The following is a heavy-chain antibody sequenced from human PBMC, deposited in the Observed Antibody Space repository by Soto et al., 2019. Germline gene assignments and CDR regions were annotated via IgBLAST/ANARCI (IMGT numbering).Heavy chain of an antibody. CDR3: VQSRCGGDCLQSYSSHSYYGLDV. V-gene: IGHV2-5*02. D-gene: IGHD2-21*02. Sequence: SGPTLVNPTQTLTLTCTFPGFSFSSIGEGVGWIRQPPGKALEWLALIYWDDDKRYSPSLKSRLTITKDTSKNQLVLTMTNMDPVDTASYYCVQSRCGGDCLQSYSSHSYYGLDVWGQGTTVTVSS. J-gene: IGHJ6*02. CDR1: GFSFSSIGEG. CDR2: IYWDDDK.